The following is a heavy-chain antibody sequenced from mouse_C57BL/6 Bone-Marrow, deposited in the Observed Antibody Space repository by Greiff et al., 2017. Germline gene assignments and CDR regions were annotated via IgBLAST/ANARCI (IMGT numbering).Heavy chain of an antibody. CDR1: GFTFSSYG. D-gene: IGHD1-1*01. J-gene: IGHJ2*01. Sequence: EVMLVESGGDLVKPGGSLKLSCAASGFTFSSYGMSWVRQTPDKRLEWVATISSGGSYTYYPDSVKGRFTISRDNAKNTLYLQMSSLKSEDTAMYYCARLGYYYGSSYDYWGQGTTLTVSS. CDR3: ARLGYYYGSSYDY. CDR2: ISSGGSYT. V-gene: IGHV5-6*01.